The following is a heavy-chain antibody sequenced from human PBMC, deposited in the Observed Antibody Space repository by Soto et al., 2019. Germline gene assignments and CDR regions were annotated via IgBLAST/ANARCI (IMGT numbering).Heavy chain of an antibody. J-gene: IGHJ4*02. CDR1: GFTFSSYG. CDR2: IWYDGSNK. V-gene: IGHV3-33*01. Sequence: GGSLRLPCAASGFTFSSYGMHWGRQAPGKGLEWVAVIWYDGSNKYYADSVKGRFTISRDNSKNTLYLQMNSLRAEDTAVYYCATGPYSQLNYWGQGTLVTVSS. D-gene: IGHD2-21*01. CDR3: ATGPYSQLNY.